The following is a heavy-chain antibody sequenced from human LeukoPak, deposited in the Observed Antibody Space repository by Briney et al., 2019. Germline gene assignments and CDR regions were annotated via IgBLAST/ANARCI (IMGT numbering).Heavy chain of an antibody. D-gene: IGHD1-26*01. CDR3: TTESPGQWAFDY. J-gene: IGHJ4*02. V-gene: IGHV3-15*01. CDR2: IKSKTDGGTA. Sequence: GGSLRLSCAASGFTFSNAWMSWVRQAPGKGLEWVGRIKSKTDGGTADYAAPVKGRFTISRDDSKNTLYLQMNSLKTEDTAVYYCTTESPGQWAFDYWGQGTLVTVSS. CDR1: GFTFSNAW.